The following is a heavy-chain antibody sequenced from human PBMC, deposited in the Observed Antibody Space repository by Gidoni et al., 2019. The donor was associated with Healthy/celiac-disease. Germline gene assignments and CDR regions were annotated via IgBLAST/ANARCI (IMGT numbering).Heavy chain of an antibody. CDR3: ARDQGDDFWSGFEDDAFDI. CDR1: GFTFSSYG. D-gene: IGHD3-3*01. J-gene: IGHJ3*02. CDR2: IWYDGSNK. Sequence: QVQLVESGGGVVQPGRSLRLSCAAYGFTFSSYGMQWVRQAPGKGLEWVAVIWYDGSNKYYADSVKGRFTISRDNSKNTLYLQMNSLRAEDTAVYYCARDQGDDFWSGFEDDAFDIWGQGTMVTVSS. V-gene: IGHV3-33*01.